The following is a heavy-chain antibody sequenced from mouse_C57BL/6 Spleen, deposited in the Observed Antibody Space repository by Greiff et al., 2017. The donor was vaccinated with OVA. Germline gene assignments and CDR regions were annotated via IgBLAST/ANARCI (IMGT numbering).Heavy chain of an antibody. V-gene: IGHV1-64*01. J-gene: IGHJ2*01. CDR3: AIETLYDGYDVNFDY. D-gene: IGHD2-3*01. CDR2: IHPNSGST. CDR1: GYTFTSYW. Sequence: QVQLQQPGAELVKPGASVKLSCKASGYTFTSYWMHWVKQRPGQGLEWIGMIHPNSGSTNYNEKFKSKATLTVDTSSSTAYLQLSSLTSEDSAVYDSAIETLYDGYDVNFDYWGQGTTLTVSA.